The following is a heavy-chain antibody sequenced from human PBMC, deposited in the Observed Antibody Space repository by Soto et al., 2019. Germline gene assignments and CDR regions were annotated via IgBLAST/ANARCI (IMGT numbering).Heavy chain of an antibody. CDR2: ISDNGGTT. Sequence: EVQLLESGGGLVQPGGSLRLSCAASGFTFRTYAMTWVRQAPGKGLEWVSGISDNGGTTYYADSVKGRFTMSRDNSKSALYLQMNSLRAEDTALYYCAKGRGTGTTRLGAFDIWGQGTRVTVSS. D-gene: IGHD1-1*01. J-gene: IGHJ3*02. V-gene: IGHV3-23*01. CDR3: AKGRGTGTTRLGAFDI. CDR1: GFTFRTYA.